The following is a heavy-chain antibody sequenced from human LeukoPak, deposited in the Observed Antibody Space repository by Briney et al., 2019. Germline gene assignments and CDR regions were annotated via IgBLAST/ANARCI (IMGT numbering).Heavy chain of an antibody. V-gene: IGHV1-69*13. CDR1: GGTFSSYA. CDR3: ARDFRYCSSTSCHLDY. Sequence: SVKVSCKASGGTFSSYAISWVRQAPGQGLEWMGGIIPIFGTANYAQKFQGRVTITADESTSTAYMELSSLRSEDTAVYYCARDFRYCSSTSCHLDYWGQGTLVTVSS. CDR2: IIPIFGTA. J-gene: IGHJ4*02. D-gene: IGHD2-2*01.